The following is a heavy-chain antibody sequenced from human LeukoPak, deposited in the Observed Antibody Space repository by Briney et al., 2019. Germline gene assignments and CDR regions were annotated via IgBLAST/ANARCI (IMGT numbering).Heavy chain of an antibody. CDR3: AREGRWFGEFDY. D-gene: IGHD3-10*01. V-gene: IGHV4-30-4*01. CDR1: GGSISRGDYY. CDR2: IYYRGST. Sequence: SQTLSLTCTVSGGSISRGDYYGSWIRQPPGKGLEWIGYIYYRGSTYYNPSLKSRVTISVDTSKNQFSLKLSSVTAADTAVYYCAREGRWFGEFDYWGQGTVVTVSS. J-gene: IGHJ4*02.